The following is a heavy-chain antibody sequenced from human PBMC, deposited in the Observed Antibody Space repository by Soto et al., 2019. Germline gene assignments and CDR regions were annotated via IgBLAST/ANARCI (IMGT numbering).Heavy chain of an antibody. Sequence: EVQLVDSGGGLVQPGGSLRLSCAASEFTFRSYWMHWVRQSPGKGLVWVSRINGDGSSTSNADPVKGRFTISRDNAKNTLYLEMNSLRAEDTAVYYCARESMWAPDYWGQGTLVAVSS. CDR2: INGDGSST. CDR3: ARESMWAPDY. J-gene: IGHJ4*02. CDR1: EFTFRSYW. V-gene: IGHV3-74*01. D-gene: IGHD1-26*01.